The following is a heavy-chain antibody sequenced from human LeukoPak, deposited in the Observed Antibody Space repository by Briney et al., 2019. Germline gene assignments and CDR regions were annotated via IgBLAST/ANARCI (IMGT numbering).Heavy chain of an antibody. Sequence: SETLSLTCAVYGGSFSGYYWSWIRQPPGKGLEWIGEINHSGSTTYNPSLESRVTISVDTSKNQFSLKLTSVTAADTAVYYCASSGWYKGNWGQGTLVTVSS. CDR2: INHSGST. J-gene: IGHJ4*02. V-gene: IGHV4-34*01. CDR3: ASSGWYKGN. D-gene: IGHD6-19*01. CDR1: GGSFSGYY.